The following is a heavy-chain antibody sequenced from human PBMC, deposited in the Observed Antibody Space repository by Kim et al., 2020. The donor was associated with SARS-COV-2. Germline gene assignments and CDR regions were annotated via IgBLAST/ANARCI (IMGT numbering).Heavy chain of an antibody. D-gene: IGHD6-13*01. CDR3: ARVSGIAAAKIIDY. Sequence: NPSLQSRVTISVDTSKNQFSLKLSSVTAADTAVYYCARVSGIAAAKIIDYWGQGTLVTVSS. J-gene: IGHJ4*02. V-gene: IGHV4-59*01.